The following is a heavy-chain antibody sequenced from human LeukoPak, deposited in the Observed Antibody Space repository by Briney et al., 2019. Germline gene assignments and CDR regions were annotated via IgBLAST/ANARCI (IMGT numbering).Heavy chain of an antibody. D-gene: IGHD6-19*01. CDR1: GFTFSSYE. CDR3: ARDEYSSGWYDY. CDR2: ISSSGSTI. Sequence: GGSLRLSCAASGFTFSSYEMNWVRQAPGKGLEWVSYISSSGSTIYYADSVKGRYTISRDNAKNSLYLQMNSLRAEDTAVYYCARDEYSSGWYDYWGQGTLVTVSS. J-gene: IGHJ4*02. V-gene: IGHV3-48*03.